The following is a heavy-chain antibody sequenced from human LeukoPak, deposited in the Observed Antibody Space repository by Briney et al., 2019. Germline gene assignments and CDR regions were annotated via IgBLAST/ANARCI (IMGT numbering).Heavy chain of an antibody. CDR3: ARYPNVKIVGAPLLYAFDI. CDR2: INPNSGVT. Sequence: ASMKVSCKASGYTFTAYYMHWVRQAPGQGLEWMGWINPNSGVTNYAQNFQGRVTMTRDTSISTAYMELTRLRSDDTAVYYCARYPNVKIVGAPLLYAFDIWGQGTLVTVSS. CDR1: GYTFTAYY. D-gene: IGHD1-26*01. V-gene: IGHV1-2*02. J-gene: IGHJ3*02.